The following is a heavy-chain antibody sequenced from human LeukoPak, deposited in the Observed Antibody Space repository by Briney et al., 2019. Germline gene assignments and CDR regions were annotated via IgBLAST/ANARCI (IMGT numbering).Heavy chain of an antibody. CDR2: INHSGSA. CDR3: ARGSDYINTSYYYGGGAFDI. CDR1: GGSFSNYY. D-gene: IGHD3-22*01. Sequence: KPSETLSLTCAVYGGSFSNYYWSWIRQPPGKGLEWIGEINHSGSANYNPSLKSRVTISVDTSKNQFSLKLSSVTAADTAVYYCARGSDYINTSYYYGGGAFDIWGQGTMVTVSS. V-gene: IGHV4-34*01. J-gene: IGHJ3*02.